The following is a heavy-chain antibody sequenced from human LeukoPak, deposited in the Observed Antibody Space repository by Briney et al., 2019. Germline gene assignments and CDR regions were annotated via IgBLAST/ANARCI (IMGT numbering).Heavy chain of an antibody. D-gene: IGHD6-19*01. J-gene: IGHJ4*02. CDR2: IRYDGSNK. CDR3: AKEGIAVAGTGDY. Sequence: PGGSLRLSCAASGFTFSSYGMHWVGQAPGKGLEGVAFIRYDGSNKYYADSVNGRFTISRDNSKNPLYLQMNSLRAEDTAVYYCAKEGIAVAGTGDYWGQGTLVTVSS. CDR1: GFTFSSYG. V-gene: IGHV3-30*02.